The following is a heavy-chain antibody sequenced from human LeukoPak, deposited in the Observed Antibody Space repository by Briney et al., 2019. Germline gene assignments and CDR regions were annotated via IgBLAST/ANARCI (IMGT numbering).Heavy chain of an antibody. CDR2: ISYDGSNK. CDR3: AKDKYSGSYSARRYGMDV. J-gene: IGHJ6*02. V-gene: IGHV3-30*18. D-gene: IGHD1-26*01. CDR1: GFTFSSYG. Sequence: PGGSLRLSCAASGFTFSSYGMHWVRQAPGKGLEWVAVISYDGSNKYYADSVKGRFTISRDNSKNTLYLQMNSLRAEDTAVYYCAKDKYSGSYSARRYGMDVWGQGTTVTVSS.